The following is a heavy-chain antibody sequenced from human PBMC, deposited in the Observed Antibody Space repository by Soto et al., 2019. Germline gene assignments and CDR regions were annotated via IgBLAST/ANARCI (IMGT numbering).Heavy chain of an antibody. CDR2: SGNQADRYTT. J-gene: IGHJ4*02. V-gene: IGHV3-72*01. D-gene: IGHD1-20*01. CDR3: ARGYHSFDS. CDR1: GFTFSDHY. Sequence: EVQLVESGGGLVQPGGSLRLSCAASGFTFSDHYMDWVRQAPGKGLEWVGRSGNQADRYTTQYAASVRGRFSISRDDSKSSLYLQMDSLKSEDTAMYYCARGYHSFDSWGQGTLVTVSS.